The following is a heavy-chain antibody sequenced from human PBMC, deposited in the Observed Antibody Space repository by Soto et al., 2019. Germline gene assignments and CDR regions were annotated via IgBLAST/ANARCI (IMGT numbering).Heavy chain of an antibody. D-gene: IGHD3-9*01. CDR2: ISYDGSNK. Sequence: AGGSLRLSCAASGFTFSSYAMSWGRQAPGKGLGGGAGISYDGSNKYYADSVKGRFTISRDNSKNTLYLQMNSLRAEDTAVYYCAKDRVRPPCILTGYYLHYYYYGMDVWGQGTTVTVSS. V-gene: IGHV3-30*18. CDR1: GFTFSSYA. CDR3: AKDRVRPPCILTGYYLHYYYYGMDV. J-gene: IGHJ6*02.